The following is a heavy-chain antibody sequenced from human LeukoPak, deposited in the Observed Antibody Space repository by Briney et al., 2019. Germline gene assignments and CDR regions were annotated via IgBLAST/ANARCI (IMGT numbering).Heavy chain of an antibody. CDR1: GVSISSSNSY. V-gene: IGHV4-39*01. CDR3: ARPWGEIPDY. J-gene: IGHJ4*02. Sequence: KPSETLSLTCAVSGVSISSSNSYWGWIRQPPGKGLEWIGSIYYSGNTYYNASLKSRVTISVDTSKNQFSLKLSSVTAADTAVYYCARPWGEIPDYWGQGTLVTVSS. CDR2: IYYSGNT. D-gene: IGHD7-27*01.